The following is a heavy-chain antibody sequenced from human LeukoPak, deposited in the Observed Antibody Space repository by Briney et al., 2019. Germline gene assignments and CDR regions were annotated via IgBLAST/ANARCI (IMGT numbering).Heavy chain of an antibody. CDR2: ISTSGST. J-gene: IGHJ6*03. Sequence: SETLSLTCTVSGGPISSGTYYWSWIRQPAGKGLEWIGRISTSGSTNYNPSLKSRVTISVDTSKNQFSLKLSSVTAADTAVYYCARVLEITNYYYYMDVWGKGTTVTVSS. D-gene: IGHD1-1*01. CDR1: GGPISSGTYY. CDR3: ARVLEITNYYYYMDV. V-gene: IGHV4-61*02.